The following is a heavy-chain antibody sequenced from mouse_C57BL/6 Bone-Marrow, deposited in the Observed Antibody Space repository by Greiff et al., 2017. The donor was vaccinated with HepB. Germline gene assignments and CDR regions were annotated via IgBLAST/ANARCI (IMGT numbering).Heavy chain of an antibody. CDR2: ISDGGSYT. V-gene: IGHV5-4*03. J-gene: IGHJ2*01. D-gene: IGHD2-2*01. CDR3: ARKRGYPYYFDY. CDR1: GFTFSSYA. Sequence: EVKLVESGGGLVKPGGSLKLSCAASGFTFSSYAMSWVRQTPEKRLEWVATISDGGSYTYYPDNVKGRFTISRDNAKNNLYLQMSPLKSEDTAMYYCARKRGYPYYFDYWCQGTTLTVSS.